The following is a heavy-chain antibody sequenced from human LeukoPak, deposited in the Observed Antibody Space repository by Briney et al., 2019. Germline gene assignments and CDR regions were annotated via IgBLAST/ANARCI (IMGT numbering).Heavy chain of an antibody. CDR1: GYTFTSYG. CDR3: ARDYGPRYSSSWYVDYYYYYGMDV. Sequence: ASVKVSCKASGYTFTSYGTSWVRQAPGQGLEWMGWISAYNGNTNYAQKLQGRVTMTTDTSTSTAYMELRSLRSDDTAVYYCARDYGPRYSSSWYVDYYYYYGMDVWGQGTTVTVSS. J-gene: IGHJ6*02. CDR2: ISAYNGNT. D-gene: IGHD6-13*01. V-gene: IGHV1-18*01.